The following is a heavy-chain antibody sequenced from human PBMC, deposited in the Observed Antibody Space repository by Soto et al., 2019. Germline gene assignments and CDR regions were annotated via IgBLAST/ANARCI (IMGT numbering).Heavy chain of an antibody. J-gene: IGHJ5*02. CDR2: IKQDGSEK. V-gene: IGHV3-7*03. CDR1: VFTFSSYW. Sequence: RWSLRLSCSASVFTFSSYWMSWCRQAPGKGLEWVANIKQDGSEKYYADSVKGRFTISRDNSKSTVYLELNNLSAEDTAVYHCAKNQGVELVPLATVDWFDPWGQGSVVTVSS. CDR3: AKNQGVELVPLATVDWFDP. D-gene: IGHD1-26*01.